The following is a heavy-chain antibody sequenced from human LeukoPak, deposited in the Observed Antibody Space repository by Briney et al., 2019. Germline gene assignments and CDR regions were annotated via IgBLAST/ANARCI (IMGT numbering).Heavy chain of an antibody. Sequence: SVKVSCKASGFTFTSSAVQWVRQARGQRLEWIGWIVVGSGNTNYAQKFQERVTITRDMSTSTAYMELSRLRSDDTAVYYCARVPRRGGGTFDYWGQGTLVTVSS. D-gene: IGHD3-10*01. CDR2: IVVGSGNT. CDR1: GFTFTSSA. J-gene: IGHJ4*02. V-gene: IGHV1-58*01. CDR3: ARVPRRGGGTFDY.